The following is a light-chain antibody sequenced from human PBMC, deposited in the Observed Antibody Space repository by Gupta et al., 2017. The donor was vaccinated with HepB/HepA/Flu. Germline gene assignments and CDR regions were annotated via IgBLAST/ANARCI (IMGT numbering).Light chain of an antibody. CDR3: QQYNNYLFT. CDR1: QSISTW. V-gene: IGKV1-5*03. Sequence: DIQMTQSPSTLSASVGDRVTITCRASQSISTWLAWYQQKPGKAPKLLIYKASSLESGVPSRFSGSGSGTEFTLTISSLQPDDFATYYCQQYNNYLFTFGPGTKVDI. J-gene: IGKJ3*01. CDR2: KAS.